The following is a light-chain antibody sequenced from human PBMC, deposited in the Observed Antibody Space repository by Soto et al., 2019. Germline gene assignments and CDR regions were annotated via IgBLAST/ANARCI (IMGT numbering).Light chain of an antibody. J-gene: IGLJ2*01. Sequence: QSVLTQPASVSGSPGQSITISCTGTGSDIGSYNLVSWYQQHPGKAPKLLIYEGTKRPSGVSNRFSGSKSDSTASLTVSGLQAEDEANYYCCSYAGTTNLFGGGTKLTVL. CDR2: EGT. V-gene: IGLV2-23*01. CDR3: CSYAGTTNL. CDR1: GSDIGSYNL.